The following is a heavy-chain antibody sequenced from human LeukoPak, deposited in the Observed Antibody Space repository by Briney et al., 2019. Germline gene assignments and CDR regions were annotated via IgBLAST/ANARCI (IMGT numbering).Heavy chain of an antibody. CDR2: ISSTEGNT. J-gene: IGHJ4*02. CDR1: GFTFSSYA. Sequence: GGSLRFSCAVSGFTFSSYAMSWVRQAPGKGLEWVSAISSTEGNTYHADSVKGRFTISRDNSKNTLYLQMNSLRVEDTAVYYCARRGESTNYGDYRFDSWGQGTLVIVSS. CDR3: ARRGESTNYGDYRFDS. V-gene: IGHV3-23*01. D-gene: IGHD4-17*01.